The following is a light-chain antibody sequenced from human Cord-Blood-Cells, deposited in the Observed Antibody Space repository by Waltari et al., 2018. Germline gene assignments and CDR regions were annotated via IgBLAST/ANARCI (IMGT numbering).Light chain of an antibody. CDR1: QSISSW. Sequence: DNQMTQSPSTLSASVGDRVTITCRASQSISSWLAWYQQKPGKAPKLLIYDASSLESGVPSRFSGSGSVTEFTLTISSLQPDDFATYYCQQYNSYGTFGQGTKVEIK. CDR2: DAS. J-gene: IGKJ1*01. CDR3: QQYNSYGT. V-gene: IGKV1-5*01.